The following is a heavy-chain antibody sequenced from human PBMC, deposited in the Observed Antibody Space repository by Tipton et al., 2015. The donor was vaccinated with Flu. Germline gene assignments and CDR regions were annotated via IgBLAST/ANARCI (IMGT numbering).Heavy chain of an antibody. CDR2: IYYSGST. CDR3: ASTTRKHLFDY. CDR1: GYSISSGYY. J-gene: IGHJ4*02. Sequence: TLSLTCAVSGYSISSGYYWGWIRQPPGKGLEWIGSIYYSGSTYYNPSLKSRVTISVDTSKNQFSLKLSSVTAADTAVYYCASTTRKHLFDYWGQGTLVTVSS. D-gene: IGHD1-14*01. V-gene: IGHV4-38-2*01.